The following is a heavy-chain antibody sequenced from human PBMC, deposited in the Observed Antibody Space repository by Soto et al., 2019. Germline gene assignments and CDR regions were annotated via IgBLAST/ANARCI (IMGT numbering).Heavy chain of an antibody. Sequence: GGSLRLSCTASGFTFGDYAMSWFRQAPGKGLEWVGFIRSKAYGGTTEYAASVKGRFTISRDDSKSIANLQMNSLKTEGTAVYYCTSPGVAAAGTLLDYWGQGTLVTVSS. CDR3: TSPGVAAAGTLLDY. CDR2: IRSKAYGGTT. CDR1: GFTFGDYA. V-gene: IGHV3-49*03. D-gene: IGHD6-13*01. J-gene: IGHJ4*02.